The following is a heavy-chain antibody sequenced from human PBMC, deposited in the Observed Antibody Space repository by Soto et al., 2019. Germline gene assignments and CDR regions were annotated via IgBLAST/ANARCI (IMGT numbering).Heavy chain of an antibody. CDR1: GFTFSSYA. CDR2: ISGSGGST. J-gene: IGHJ4*02. Sequence: GGSMRLSCAASGFTFSSYAMSWVRQAPGKGLEWVSAISGSGGSTYYADSVKGRFTISRDNSKNTLYLQMNSLRAEDTAVYYCAKVKGNNGNQYYFDYWGQGTLVTVPS. D-gene: IGHD1-20*01. CDR3: AKVKGNNGNQYYFDY. V-gene: IGHV3-23*01.